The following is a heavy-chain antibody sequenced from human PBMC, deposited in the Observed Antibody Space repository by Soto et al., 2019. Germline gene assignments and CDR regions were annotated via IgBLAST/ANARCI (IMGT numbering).Heavy chain of an antibody. Sequence: GGSLRLSCAASGFTFSSYGMHWVRQAPGKGLEWVAVISYDGSNKYYADSVKGRFTISRDNSKNTLYLQMNSLRAEDTAVYYCAKGDKGDPTPEFDYWGQGTLVTVSS. V-gene: IGHV3-30*18. CDR1: GFTFSSYG. J-gene: IGHJ4*02. D-gene: IGHD2-21*02. CDR3: AKGDKGDPTPEFDY. CDR2: ISYDGSNK.